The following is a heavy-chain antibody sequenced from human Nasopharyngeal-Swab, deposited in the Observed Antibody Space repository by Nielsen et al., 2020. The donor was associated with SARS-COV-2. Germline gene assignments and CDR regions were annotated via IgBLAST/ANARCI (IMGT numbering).Heavy chain of an antibody. CDR1: GYTFTSYY. D-gene: IGHD6-13*01. V-gene: IGHV1-46*01. J-gene: IGHJ4*02. Sequence: ASVKVSCKASGYTFTSYYMHWVRQAPGQGLEWMGIINPSGGSTSYAQKFQGRVTMTRDTSTSTVYMELSSLRSEDTAVYYCARDGGDQLLHYGYSSSWYPGYWGQGTLVTVSS. CDR2: INPSGGST. CDR3: ARDGGDQLLHYGYSSSWYPGY.